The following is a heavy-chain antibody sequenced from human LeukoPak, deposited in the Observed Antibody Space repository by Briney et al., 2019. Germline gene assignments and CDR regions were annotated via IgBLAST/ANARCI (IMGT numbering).Heavy chain of an antibody. D-gene: IGHD4-17*01. CDR2: TSFDGSNK. CDR3: AGDRSGSTVTPVF. CDR1: GFTFNNYA. J-gene: IGHJ4*02. Sequence: PGGSLRLSCTASGFTFNNYAMHWVRHAPGKGLEGVAVTSFDGSNKYYGDSVKGRFTISRDNSKNTLFLQMNSLRIGDTAIYYRAGDRSGSTVTPVFWGQGTQVSVSS. V-gene: IGHV3-30*04.